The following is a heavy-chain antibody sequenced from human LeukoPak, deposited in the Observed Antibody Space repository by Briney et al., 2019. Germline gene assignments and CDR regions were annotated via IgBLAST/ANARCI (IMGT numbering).Heavy chain of an antibody. CDR1: GFTFSSYS. CDR2: ISSSSSYI. V-gene: IGHV3-21*01. D-gene: IGHD6-13*01. J-gene: IGHJ4*02. CDR3: ARRYSSSWYRGSFDY. Sequence: PGGSLRLSCAASGFTFSSYSMNWVRQAPGKGLEWVSSISSSSSYIYYADSVKGRFTISRDNAKNSLYLQMNSLRAEDTAVYYCARRYSSSWYRGSFDYWGQGTLVTVSS.